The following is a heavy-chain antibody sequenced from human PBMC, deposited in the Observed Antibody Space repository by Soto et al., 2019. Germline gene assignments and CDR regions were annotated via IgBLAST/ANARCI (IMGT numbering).Heavy chain of an antibody. J-gene: IGHJ3*02. Sequence: ASVKVSCKASGYTFTSYGISWVRQAPGQGLEWMGWISAYNGNTNYAQKLQGRVTMTTDTSTSTAYMELRSLRSDDTAVYYCARVGEYCSGGSCYFDAFDIWGQGTMVTVSS. V-gene: IGHV1-18*01. CDR2: ISAYNGNT. D-gene: IGHD2-15*01. CDR3: ARVGEYCSGGSCYFDAFDI. CDR1: GYTFTSYG.